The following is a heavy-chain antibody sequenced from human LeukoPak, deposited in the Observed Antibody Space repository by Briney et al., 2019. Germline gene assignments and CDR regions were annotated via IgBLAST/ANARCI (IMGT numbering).Heavy chain of an antibody. D-gene: IGHD6-13*01. CDR1: GYTFTSYG. CDR3: ARDDSIAAAGTWFDY. V-gene: IGHV1-18*01. J-gene: IGHJ4*02. Sequence: ASVKVSCKASGYTFTSYGISWVRLAPGQGLEWMGWITDYSGNTNYAQKFQGRVTMTTDTSTSTAYMELRSLRSDDTAVYYCARDDSIAAAGTWFDYWGQGTLVTVSS. CDR2: ITDYSGNT.